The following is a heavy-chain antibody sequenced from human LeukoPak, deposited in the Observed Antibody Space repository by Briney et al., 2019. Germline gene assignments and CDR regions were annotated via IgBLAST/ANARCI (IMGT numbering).Heavy chain of an antibody. CDR1: GGSISSGGYY. J-gene: IGHJ3*02. V-gene: IGHV4-31*03. Sequence: SETLSLTCIVSGGSISSGGYYWSWIRQPPGKGLEWIGYIYYSGTTYYNPSLKSRVTISVDTSRNQFSLKLRSVTAADTAVYYCARSRWLHSGDAFDIWGQGTMVTVSS. CDR3: ARSRWLHSGDAFDI. CDR2: IYYSGTT. D-gene: IGHD5-24*01.